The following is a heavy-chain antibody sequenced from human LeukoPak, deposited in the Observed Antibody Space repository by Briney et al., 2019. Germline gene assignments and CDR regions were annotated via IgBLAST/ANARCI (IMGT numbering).Heavy chain of an antibody. J-gene: IGHJ4*02. CDR2: INPNSGGT. CDR3: ARDAVDYGGNPYYFDY. V-gene: IGHV1-2*02. CDR1: GYTFTSYG. D-gene: IGHD4-23*01. Sequence: GASVKVSCKASGYTFTSYGISWVRQAPGQGLEWMGWINPNSGGTNYAQKFQGRVTMTRDTSISIVYMELSRLRSDDTAVYYCARDAVDYGGNPYYFDYWGQGTLVTVSS.